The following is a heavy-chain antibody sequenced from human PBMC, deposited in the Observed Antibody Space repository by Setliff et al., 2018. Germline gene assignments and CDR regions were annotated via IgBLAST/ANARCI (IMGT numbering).Heavy chain of an antibody. V-gene: IGHV4-34*01. Sequence: PSETLSLTWAVYGGSFSGYYWSWIRQPPGKGLEWMWEINNSGITNYNPSLKSRVTISVDTSKNQFSLKLSFVTAADTAVYYCARGKNGRRQLVVLGWFDPWGQGTLVTVSS. CDR3: ARGKNGRRQLVVLGWFDP. CDR2: INNSGIT. CDR1: GGSFSGYY. D-gene: IGHD3-22*01. J-gene: IGHJ5*02.